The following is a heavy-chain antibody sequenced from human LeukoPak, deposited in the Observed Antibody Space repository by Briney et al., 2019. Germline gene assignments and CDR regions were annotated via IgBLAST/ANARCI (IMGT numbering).Heavy chain of an antibody. CDR2: ISAYNGNT. CDR1: GYTFTSYG. Sequence: GASVKVSCKASGYTFTSYGISWVRQAPGQGLEWMGWISAYNGNTNYAQKFQGRVTMTEDTSTDTAYMELSSLRSEDTAVYYCATEYSSGWYYFDYWGQGTLVTVSS. V-gene: IGHV1-18*01. D-gene: IGHD6-19*01. CDR3: ATEYSSGWYYFDY. J-gene: IGHJ4*02.